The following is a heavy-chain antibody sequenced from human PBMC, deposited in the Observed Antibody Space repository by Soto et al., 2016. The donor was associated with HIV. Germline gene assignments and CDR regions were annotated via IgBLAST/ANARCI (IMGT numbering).Heavy chain of an antibody. Sequence: VQLVESGGGVVQPGRSQRLSCAASGFTFSSYGMHWVRQAPGKGLEWVAVISDDGNNKYYADSVKGRFTISRDNSKNMLYLQMNTLRADDTAVYYCPRDSRPLRWMVGGAFDFWGQGTIVTVSS. CDR1: GFTFSSYG. V-gene: IGHV3-30*19. CDR3: PRDSRPLRWMVGGAFDF. CDR2: ISDDGNNK. J-gene: IGHJ3*01. D-gene: IGHD4-17*01.